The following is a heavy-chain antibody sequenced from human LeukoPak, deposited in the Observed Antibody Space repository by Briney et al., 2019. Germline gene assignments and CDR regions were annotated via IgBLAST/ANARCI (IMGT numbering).Heavy chain of an antibody. CDR3: ARDYWWNYDY. V-gene: IGHV3-30-3*01. D-gene: IGHD1-7*01. Sequence: GGSLRLSCAASGFTFSDYAMHWVRQAPGKGLEWVAVISKDGSDKYYPGSVRGRFTISGDNSKNTIHLQMDSLRAEDTAIYYCARDYWWNYDYWGQGTLVTVSS. J-gene: IGHJ4*02. CDR2: ISKDGSDK. CDR1: GFTFSDYA.